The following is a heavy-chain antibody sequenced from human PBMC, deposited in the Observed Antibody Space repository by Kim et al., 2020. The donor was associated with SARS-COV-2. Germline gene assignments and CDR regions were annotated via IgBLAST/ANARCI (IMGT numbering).Heavy chain of an antibody. CDR1: GFTFSSYG. Sequence: GGSLRLSCAASGFTFSSYGMHWVRQAPGKGLEWVAVISYDGSNKYYADSVKGRFTISRDNSKNTLYLQMNSLRAEDTAVYYCAKDPLAYCGGDCFGDAFDIWGQGTMVTVSS. CDR3: AKDPLAYCGGDCFGDAFDI. J-gene: IGHJ3*02. D-gene: IGHD2-21*02. CDR2: ISYDGSNK. V-gene: IGHV3-30*18.